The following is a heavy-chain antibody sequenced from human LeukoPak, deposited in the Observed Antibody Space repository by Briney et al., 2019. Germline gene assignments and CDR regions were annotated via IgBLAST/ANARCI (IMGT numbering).Heavy chain of an antibody. V-gene: IGHV1-69*05. CDR2: IIPIFGTA. CDR1: GGTFSSYV. Sequence: ASVKVSCKASGGTFSSYVISWVRQAPGQGLEWMGGIIPIFGTANYAQKFQDRVTITRDTSASTAYMELSSLRSEDTAVYYCARDSHYYESSGYNQGDFDYWGQGTLVTVSS. D-gene: IGHD3-22*01. J-gene: IGHJ4*02. CDR3: ARDSHYYESSGYNQGDFDY.